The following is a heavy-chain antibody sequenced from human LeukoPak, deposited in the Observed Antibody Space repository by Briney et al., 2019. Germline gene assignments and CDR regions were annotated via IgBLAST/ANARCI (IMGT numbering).Heavy chain of an antibody. Sequence: SETLSLTCTVSGGSISSYYWNWIRQPAGKGLEWIGRIYNRGSTNYNPSLKSRVTMSVDTSKNQFSLKLTSVTAADTAVYYCARVDDRNYYYYFDYWGQGTLVTLSS. V-gene: IGHV4-4*07. D-gene: IGHD3-22*01. CDR2: IYNRGST. CDR3: ARVDDRNYYYYFDY. CDR1: GGSISSYY. J-gene: IGHJ4*02.